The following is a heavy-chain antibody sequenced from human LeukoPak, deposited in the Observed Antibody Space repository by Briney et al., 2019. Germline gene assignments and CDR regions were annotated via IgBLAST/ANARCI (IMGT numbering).Heavy chain of an antibody. J-gene: IGHJ4*02. D-gene: IGHD3-22*01. CDR1: GFTVSSHF. V-gene: IGHV3-21*04. CDR3: ARSRPDYYDSSGYYFDY. CDR2: ISSSSSYI. Sequence: GGSLRLSCAASGFTVSSHFMSWVRQAPGKGLEWVPSISSSSSYIYYADSVKGRFTISRDNAKNSLYLQMNSLRAEDTAVYYCARSRPDYYDSSGYYFDYWGQGTLVTVSS.